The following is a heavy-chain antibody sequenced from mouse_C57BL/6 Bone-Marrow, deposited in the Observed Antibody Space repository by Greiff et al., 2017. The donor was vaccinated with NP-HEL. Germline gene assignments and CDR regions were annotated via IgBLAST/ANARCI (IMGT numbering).Heavy chain of an antibody. CDR3: AKEGGRGCLDY. CDR1: GYTFTSYW. Sequence: QVQLQQSGAELVMPGASVKLSCTASGYTFTSYWMHWVKQRPGQGLEWIGEIDPSDGYTNYNQTFKGKFTFTVDTSSSTAYMQLSSLTSEDSAVYYCAKEGGRGCLDYGGRGTALTVTA. J-gene: IGHJ2*01. D-gene: IGHD3-3*01. V-gene: IGHV1-69*01. CDR2: IDPSDGYT.